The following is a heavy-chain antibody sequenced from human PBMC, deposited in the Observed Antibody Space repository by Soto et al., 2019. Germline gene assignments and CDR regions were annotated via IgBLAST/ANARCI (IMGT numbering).Heavy chain of an antibody. CDR3: ARDWGQAFDI. J-gene: IGHJ3*02. Sequence: PLRLSCAAWGLTICSYTMNHDRQAPGKGLEWVSSISSSSSYIYYADSVKGRFTISRDNAKNSLYLQMNSLRAEDTAVYYCARDWGQAFDIWGQGTMVTVSS. V-gene: IGHV3-21*01. CDR2: ISSSSSYI. D-gene: IGHD3-16*01. CDR1: GLTICSYT.